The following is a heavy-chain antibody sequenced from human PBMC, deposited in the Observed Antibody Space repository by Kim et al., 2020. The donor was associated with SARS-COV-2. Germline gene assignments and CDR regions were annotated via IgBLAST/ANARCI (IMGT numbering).Heavy chain of an antibody. Sequence: SETLSLTRTVSGGSISSYYWSWIRQPPGKGLEWIGYIYYSGSTNYNPSLKSRVTISVDTSKNQFSLKLSSVTAADTAVYYCARGRYYYDSSGYYIDYFDYWGQGTLVTVSS. J-gene: IGHJ4*02. D-gene: IGHD3-22*01. V-gene: IGHV4-59*01. CDR3: ARGRYYYDSSGYYIDYFDY. CDR1: GGSISSYY. CDR2: IYYSGST.